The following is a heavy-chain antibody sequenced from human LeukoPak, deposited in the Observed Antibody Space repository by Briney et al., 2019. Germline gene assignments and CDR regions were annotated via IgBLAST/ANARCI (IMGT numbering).Heavy chain of an antibody. CDR2: LYANVAT. V-gene: IGHV4-4*07. CDR3: ARDFTRNSYAVAEFFHP. Sequence: SETLSLTCTVSGGSICGYCWNWIRQSAGKGLKWSGGLYANVATTTHTSLRSRASMSVDTSKNQCSLNLPSVTAADTAIYYCARDFTRNSYAVAEFFHPWGQGTLVSVS. D-gene: IGHD5-18*01. CDR1: GGSICGYC. J-gene: IGHJ1*01.